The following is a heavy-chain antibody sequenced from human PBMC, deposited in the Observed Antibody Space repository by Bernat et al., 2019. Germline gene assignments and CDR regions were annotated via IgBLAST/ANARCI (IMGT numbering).Heavy chain of an antibody. V-gene: IGHV4-59*01. Sequence: QVQLQESGPGLVKPSETLSLTCTVSGGSISSYYWSWIRQPPGKGLEWIGYIYYSGSTNYNPSLKSRVTISVDTSKNQFSLKLSSVTAADTAVYYCARAGSSSSVVDYWGQGTLVTVSS. D-gene: IGHD6-6*01. CDR1: GGSISSYY. CDR3: ARAGSSSSVVDY. CDR2: IYYSGST. J-gene: IGHJ4*02.